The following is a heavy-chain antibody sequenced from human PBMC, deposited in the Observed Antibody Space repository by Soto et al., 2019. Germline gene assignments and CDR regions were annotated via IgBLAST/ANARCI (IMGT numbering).Heavy chain of an antibody. Sequence: ASVKVSCKASGNSFTTYYMHWVREAPGQGLEWMGIINPSGGRTTYAQKFQGRVTMTRDTSTSTFHMELSSLTSEDTAVYYCAGLYHYDSSGYYDYWGQGTLVTVSS. J-gene: IGHJ4*02. D-gene: IGHD3-22*01. CDR3: AGLYHYDSSGYYDY. CDR2: INPSGGRT. V-gene: IGHV1-46*01. CDR1: GNSFTTYY.